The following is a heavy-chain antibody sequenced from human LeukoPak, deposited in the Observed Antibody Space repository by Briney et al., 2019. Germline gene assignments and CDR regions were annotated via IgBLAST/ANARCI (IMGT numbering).Heavy chain of an antibody. CDR2: IYYSGST. V-gene: IGHV4-59*11. J-gene: IGHJ5*02. CDR1: GGSISSHY. CDR3: ARDVGEQQPLGNWFDH. Sequence: SETLSLTCTVSGGSISSHYWSWIRQPPGKGLEWIGYIYYSGSTTYNPSLKSRVTISADTSKNQFSLKLSSVTAADTAVYYCARDVGEQQPLGNWFDHWGQGTLVTVSS. D-gene: IGHD6-13*01.